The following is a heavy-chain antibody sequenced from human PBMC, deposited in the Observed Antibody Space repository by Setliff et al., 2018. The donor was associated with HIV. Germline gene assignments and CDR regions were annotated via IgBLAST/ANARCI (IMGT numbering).Heavy chain of an antibody. CDR2: ISYGGIT. CDR1: GGSISSSHDF. V-gene: IGHV4-39*07. J-gene: IGHJ4*02. CDR3: ARVPGRDYYDTSGDFDY. D-gene: IGHD3-22*01. Sequence: SETLSLTCTVSGGSISSSHDFWNWIRQPPGKGLGWIGAISYGGITYYNPSLTSRVTISVDTSKNQFSLKVTSVTAADTAVYYCARVPGRDYYDTSGDFDYWGLGTLVTVSS.